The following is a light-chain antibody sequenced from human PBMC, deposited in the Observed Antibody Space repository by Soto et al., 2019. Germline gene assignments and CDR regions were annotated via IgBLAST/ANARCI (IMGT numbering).Light chain of an antibody. Sequence: QSALTQPASVSGSPGQSITISCTGTSGDIGSYNRVSWYQQHPGKAPKLIIYEVTDRPSGVSNRFSGSKSGNTASLTISGHQAEDEAEYYCSSYTNINTRAGVFGTGTKLTVL. CDR2: EVT. V-gene: IGLV2-14*01. CDR1: SGDIGSYNR. J-gene: IGLJ1*01. CDR3: SSYTNINTRAGV.